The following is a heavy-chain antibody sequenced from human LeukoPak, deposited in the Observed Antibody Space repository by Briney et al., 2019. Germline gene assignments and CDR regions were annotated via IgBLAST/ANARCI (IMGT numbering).Heavy chain of an antibody. CDR3: ATSDYGDSYFQH. CDR1: GYTFTSYD. D-gene: IGHD4-17*01. Sequence: GASVKVSCKASGYTFTSYDINWVRQAPGQGLEWMGRIIPILGIANYAQKFQGRVTITADKSTSTAYMELSSLRSEDTAVYYCATSDYGDSYFQHWGQGTLVTVSS. J-gene: IGHJ1*01. CDR2: IIPILGIA. V-gene: IGHV1-69*04.